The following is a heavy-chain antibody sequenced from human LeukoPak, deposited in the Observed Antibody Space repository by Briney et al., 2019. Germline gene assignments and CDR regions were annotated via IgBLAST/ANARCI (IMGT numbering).Heavy chain of an antibody. CDR3: ARRDFTVVTDSDAFDI. CDR2: IYTSGST. J-gene: IGHJ3*02. Sequence: TSETLSLTCTVSGGSISSGSYYWGWIRQPAGKGLEWIGRIYTSGSTNYNPSLKSRVTISVDTSKNQFSLKLSSVTAADTAVYYCARRDFTVVTDSDAFDIWGQGTMVTVSS. D-gene: IGHD4-23*01. V-gene: IGHV4-61*02. CDR1: GGSISSGSYY.